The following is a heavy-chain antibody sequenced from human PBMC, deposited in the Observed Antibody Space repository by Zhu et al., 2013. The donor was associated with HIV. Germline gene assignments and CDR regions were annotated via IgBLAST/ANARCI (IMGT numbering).Heavy chain of an antibody. V-gene: IGHV1-69*01. CDR3: ARENSSGSGAFAY. J-gene: IGHJ4*02. CDR1: GGTFSTYT. CDR2: IIPIFGTA. Sequence: QVQLVQSGAEVKNPGSSVKVSCKASGGTFSTYTISWVRQAPGQGLEWMGGIIPIFGTANYAQKFQGRVTITADESTSTAYMELSSLRSEDTAVYYCARENSSGSGAFAYWGQGTLVTVSS. D-gene: IGHD3-22*01.